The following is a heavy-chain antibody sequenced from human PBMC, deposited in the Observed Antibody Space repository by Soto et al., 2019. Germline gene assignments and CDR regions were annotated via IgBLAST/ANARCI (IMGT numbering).Heavy chain of an antibody. J-gene: IGHJ5*02. CDR3: ARSPTRYGSGSWAWFDP. V-gene: IGHV1-69*13. CDR1: GGTFSSYA. CDR2: IIPIFGTA. D-gene: IGHD3-10*01. Sequence: ASVKVSCKASGGTFSSYAISWVRQAPGQGLEWMGGIIPIFGTANYAQKFQGRVTITADESTSTAYMELSSLRSEDTAVYYCARSPTRYGSGSWAWFDPWGQGTLVTVSS.